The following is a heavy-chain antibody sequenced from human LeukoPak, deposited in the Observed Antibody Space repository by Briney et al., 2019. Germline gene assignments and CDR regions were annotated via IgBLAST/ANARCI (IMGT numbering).Heavy chain of an antibody. CDR1: GYTFTSYY. J-gene: IGHJ3*02. V-gene: IGHV1-46*01. Sequence: ASVKVSCKASGYTFTSYYMHWVRQAPGQGLEWMGIINPSGGSTSYAQKFQGRVTMTRDTSTSTVYMELSSLRSEDTAVYYCARAEDCSGGSCPDAFDIWGQGTMVTVSS. CDR3: ARAEDCSGGSCPDAFDI. CDR2: INPSGGST. D-gene: IGHD2-15*01.